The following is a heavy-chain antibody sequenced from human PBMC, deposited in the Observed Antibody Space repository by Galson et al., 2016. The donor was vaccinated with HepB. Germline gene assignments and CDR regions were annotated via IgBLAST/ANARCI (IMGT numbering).Heavy chain of an antibody. CDR2: IYYSGST. Sequence: SETLSLTCVVSGDSIISNNWWTWVRQPPGKGLEWIGNIYYSGSTYYNPSLKSRVTISVDTSKNQFSLKLSSVTAADTAVYYCARDGSAAGTSLDYWGQGTLVTVSS. V-gene: IGHV4/OR15-8*01. D-gene: IGHD6-13*01. CDR3: ARDGSAAGTSLDY. J-gene: IGHJ4*02. CDR1: GDSIISNNW.